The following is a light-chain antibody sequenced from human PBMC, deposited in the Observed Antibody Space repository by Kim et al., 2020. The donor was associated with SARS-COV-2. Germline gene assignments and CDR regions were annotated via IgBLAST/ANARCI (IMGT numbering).Light chain of an antibody. CDR2: GAS. Sequence: LSPGERATLSCRASLSVSSSYLAWYQQKPGQAPRLLIYGASSRATGIPDRFSGSGSGTDFTLTISRLEPEDFAVYYCQHCGSSPRTFGGGTKVDIK. CDR1: LSVSSSY. J-gene: IGKJ4*01. V-gene: IGKV3-20*01. CDR3: QHCGSSPRT.